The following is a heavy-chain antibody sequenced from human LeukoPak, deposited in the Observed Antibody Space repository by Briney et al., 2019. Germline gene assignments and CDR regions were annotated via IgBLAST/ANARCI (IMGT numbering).Heavy chain of an antibody. V-gene: IGHV3-7*01. Sequence: PGGSLRLSCAASGFTFSSYWMSWVRQAPGKGLKWVANIKQDGSEKYYVDSVKGRFTISRDNAKNSLYLQMNSLRAEDTAVYYCARSFSKRSGGSEPDQRMQKSGISVYWGQGTLVTVSS. J-gene: IGHJ4*02. D-gene: IGHD2-15*01. CDR3: ARSFSKRSGGSEPDQRMQKSGISVY. CDR2: IKQDGSEK. CDR1: GFTFSSYW.